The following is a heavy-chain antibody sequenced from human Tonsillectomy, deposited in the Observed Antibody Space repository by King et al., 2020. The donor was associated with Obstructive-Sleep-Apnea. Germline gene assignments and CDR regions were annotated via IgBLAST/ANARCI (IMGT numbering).Heavy chain of an antibody. D-gene: IGHD1-26*01. Sequence: VQLVESGGGVVQPGRSLRLSCAASGFTFSTCAMHWVRQAPGKGREWVTVISYDGSNKYYADFVKGRFTISRDSSKNTLYLQMNSLRAEDTAVYYWARGGERSAPGAADHFHGMDVCGQGTTVTVSS. V-gene: IGHV3-30*04. CDR3: ARGGERSAPGAADHFHGMDV. CDR2: ISYDGSNK. J-gene: IGHJ6*01. CDR1: GFTFSTCA.